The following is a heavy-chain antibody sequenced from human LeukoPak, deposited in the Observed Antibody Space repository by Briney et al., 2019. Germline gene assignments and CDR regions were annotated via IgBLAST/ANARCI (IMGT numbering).Heavy chain of an antibody. Sequence: ASVKVSCKASGYTFTSYGISWVRQAPGQGLEWMGWISAYNGNTNYAQKLQGRVTMTTDTSTSTAYMELRSLRSDDTAVYYCARDQAQLPPVPVDYWGQGTLVTVSS. CDR1: GYTFTSYG. CDR3: ARDQAQLPPVPVDY. CDR2: ISAYNGNT. J-gene: IGHJ4*02. V-gene: IGHV1-18*01. D-gene: IGHD2-2*01.